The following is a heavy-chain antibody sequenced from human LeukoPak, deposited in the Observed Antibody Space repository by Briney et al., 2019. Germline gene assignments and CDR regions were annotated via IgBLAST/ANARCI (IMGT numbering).Heavy chain of an antibody. CDR1: GHTSTTYA. V-gene: IGHV1-3*01. CDR2: INGDNGNT. CDR3: ARAPYDILTGYSLNWFDP. Sequence: PWASVKVSCKASGHTSTTYAIHWVRQAPGQRLEWMGWINGDNGNTKYSQKLQGRVTITRDTSAYTGYMELRGLSSADTAVYFCARAPYDILTGYSLNWFDPWGQGTLVTVSS. D-gene: IGHD3-9*01. J-gene: IGHJ5*02.